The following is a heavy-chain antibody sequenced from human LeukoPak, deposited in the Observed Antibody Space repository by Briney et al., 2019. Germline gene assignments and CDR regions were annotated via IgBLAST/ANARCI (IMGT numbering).Heavy chain of an antibody. CDR2: ISYDGSNK. D-gene: IGHD6-19*01. CDR1: EFTFSDYA. V-gene: IGHV3-30-3*01. CDR3: AREWTYSSGWSASGY. Sequence: PGGSLRLSCAASEFTFSDYAVHWVRQAPGKGLEWVALISYDGSNKYYADSVKGRFTISRDNSKNTLYLQMNSLRAEDTALYYCAREWTYSSGWSASGYWGQGTLVTVSS. J-gene: IGHJ4*02.